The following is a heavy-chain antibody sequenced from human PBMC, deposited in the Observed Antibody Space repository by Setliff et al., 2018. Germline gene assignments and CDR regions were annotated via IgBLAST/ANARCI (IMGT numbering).Heavy chain of an antibody. D-gene: IGHD7-27*01. Sequence: EPLSLTCSVSGGSTSNSDYYWDWIRQPPGKGLEWIGRVYYSGDTYYIPSLLSRVTISVDTSKNQFSLKLSSVTAADTSAYFCARHRPNLPFDAWGQGALVTVSS. V-gene: IGHV4-39*01. CDR1: GGSTSNSDYY. J-gene: IGHJ4*02. CDR2: VYYSGDT. CDR3: ARHRPNLPFDA.